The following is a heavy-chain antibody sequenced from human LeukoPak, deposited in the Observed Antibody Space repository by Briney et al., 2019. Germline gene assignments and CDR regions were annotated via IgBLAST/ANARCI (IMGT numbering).Heavy chain of an antibody. D-gene: IGHD6-13*01. CDR2: IYSSGRT. CDR1: GGSISSYY. J-gene: IGHJ6*03. V-gene: IGHV4-4*07. Sequence: SETLSLTCTVYGGSISSYYWSWIRHPAGKGLEWIGRIYSSGRTTFNPSLKSRVTMSVDTSKNQFSLKVTAVTAADTAVYYCARGRIGRGEQQLVHGYYYMDVWGKGTTVTISS. CDR3: ARGRIGRGEQQLVHGYYYMDV.